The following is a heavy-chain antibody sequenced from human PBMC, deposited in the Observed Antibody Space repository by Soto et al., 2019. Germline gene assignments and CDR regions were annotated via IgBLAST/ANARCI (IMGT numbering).Heavy chain of an antibody. CDR3: ARVGRYYDFWSGYYNPCYMDV. Sequence: SETLSLTCAVYGGSFSGYYWSWIRQPPGKGLECIGEINHSGSTNYNPSLKSRVTISVDTSKNQFSLKLSSVTAADTAVYYCARVGRYYDFWSGYYNPCYMDVWGKGTTVTVSS. V-gene: IGHV4-34*01. CDR1: GGSFSGYY. D-gene: IGHD3-3*01. CDR2: INHSGST. J-gene: IGHJ6*03.